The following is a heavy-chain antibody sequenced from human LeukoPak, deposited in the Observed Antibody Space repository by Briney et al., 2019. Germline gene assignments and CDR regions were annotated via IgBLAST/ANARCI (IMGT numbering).Heavy chain of an antibody. CDR1: GFTFSSYG. Sequence: GGSLRLSCAVSGFTFSSYGMHWVRQAPGKGLEWMAVISYDGTNKYYADSVKGRFTISRDDAKSSLYLQMNSLRAEDTAVYYCARGYSYGSNTDYWGQGTLVTVSS. D-gene: IGHD5-18*01. CDR3: ARGYSYGSNTDY. V-gene: IGHV3-30*03. J-gene: IGHJ4*02. CDR2: ISYDGTNK.